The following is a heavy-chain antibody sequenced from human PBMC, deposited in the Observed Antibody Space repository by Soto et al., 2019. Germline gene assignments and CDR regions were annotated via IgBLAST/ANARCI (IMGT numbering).Heavy chain of an antibody. Sequence: SQTLSLTCATSGDSVSSNSAASNCIRQSPSRGLKWLGRPSYRSKWYKDYAVSVKSRITINPDTSKNKFSLQRHTMTPEVTAVYYCARDRPYSIGGRVNNWFDPGGQETLFSVSS. V-gene: IGHV6-1*01. CDR1: GDSVSSNSAA. J-gene: IGHJ5*02. D-gene: IGHD6-19*01. CDR3: ARDRPYSIGGRVNNWFDP. CDR2: PSYRSKWYK.